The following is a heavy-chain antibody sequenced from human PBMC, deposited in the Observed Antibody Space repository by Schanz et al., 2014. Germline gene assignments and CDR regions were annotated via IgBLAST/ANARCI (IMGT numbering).Heavy chain of an antibody. Sequence: HVQLVESGGGVVQPGRSLRLSCAASGFTFSSHALHWVRQAPGKGLEWVAVISYDGSNKYYADSVRGRFTISRDNSNNTLYLQMNSLRAEDTAVYYCARSRLRGVINGFAYWGQGTLVTVSS. J-gene: IGHJ4*02. D-gene: IGHD3-10*01. CDR2: ISYDGSNK. V-gene: IGHV3-30*04. CDR3: ARSRLRGVINGFAY. CDR1: GFTFSSHA.